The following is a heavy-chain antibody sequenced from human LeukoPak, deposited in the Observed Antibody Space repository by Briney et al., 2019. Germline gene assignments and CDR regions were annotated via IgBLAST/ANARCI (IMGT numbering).Heavy chain of an antibody. CDR3: ARGSTYYDSSGQVPFDY. V-gene: IGHV3-48*01. CDR2: ISGSSSTI. CDR1: GFTFDNYW. D-gene: IGHD3-22*01. J-gene: IGHJ4*02. Sequence: GGSLRLSCAASGFTFDNYWMSWVRQAPGKGLEWGSYISGSSSTIYYADSVKGRFTISRDNGKNTLYLQMNSLRAEDTAVYYCARGSTYYDSSGQVPFDYWGQGTLVTVSS.